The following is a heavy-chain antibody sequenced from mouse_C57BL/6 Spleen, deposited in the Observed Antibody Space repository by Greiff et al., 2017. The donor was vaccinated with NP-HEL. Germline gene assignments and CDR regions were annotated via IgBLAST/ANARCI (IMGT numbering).Heavy chain of an antibody. Sequence: EVMLVESGGGLVQPGGSLKLSCAASGFTFSDYYMYWVRQTPEKRLEWVAYISNGGGSTYYPDTVKGRFTISRDNAKNTLYLQMSRLKSEDTAMYYCARQLLSYAMDYWGQGTSVTVSS. CDR2: ISNGGGST. D-gene: IGHD1-1*01. V-gene: IGHV5-12*01. CDR3: ARQLLSYAMDY. J-gene: IGHJ4*01. CDR1: GFTFSDYY.